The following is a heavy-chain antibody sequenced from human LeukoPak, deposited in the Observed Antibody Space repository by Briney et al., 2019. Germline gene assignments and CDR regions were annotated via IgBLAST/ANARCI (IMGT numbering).Heavy chain of an antibody. CDR3: ARLLVIAAAGSGTYYFDY. D-gene: IGHD6-13*01. V-gene: IGHV5-51*01. J-gene: IGHJ4*02. CDR1: GYSFTSYW. Sequence: GESLKVSCKGSGYSFTSYWIGWVRQMPGKGLEWMGIIYPGDSDTRYSPSSQGQVTISADKSISTAYLQWSSLKASDTAMYYGARLLVIAAAGSGTYYFDYWGGGTLITVSS. CDR2: IYPGDSDT.